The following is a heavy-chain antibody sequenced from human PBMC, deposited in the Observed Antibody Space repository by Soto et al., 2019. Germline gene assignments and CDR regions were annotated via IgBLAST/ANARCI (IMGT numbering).Heavy chain of an antibody. V-gene: IGHV3-74*01. CDR1: GFIFSSYW. J-gene: IGHJ5*01. CDR2: INNDGTTT. CDR3: AREIDLHNWFDS. Sequence: GGSLRLSCAASGFIFSSYWMHWVRQAPGKGLVWVSRINNDGTTTTYADSVKGRFTISRDNANNTLFLQMNSLRAEDTAVYFCAREIDLHNWFDSWGQGTLVTVSS.